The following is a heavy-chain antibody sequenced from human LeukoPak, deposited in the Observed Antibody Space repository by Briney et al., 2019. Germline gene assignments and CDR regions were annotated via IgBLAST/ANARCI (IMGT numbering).Heavy chain of an antibody. D-gene: IGHD3-22*01. J-gene: IGHJ3*02. CDR1: GFTFSNYAM. Sequence: PGGSLRLSCAASGFTFSNYAMSWVRQPPGKGLEWIGEIYHSGSTNYNPSLKSRVTISVDKSKNQFSLKLSSVTAADTAVYYCAKDSSALDAFDIWGQGTMVTVSS. V-gene: IGHV4-4*02. CDR3: AKDSSALDAFDI. CDR2: IYHSGST.